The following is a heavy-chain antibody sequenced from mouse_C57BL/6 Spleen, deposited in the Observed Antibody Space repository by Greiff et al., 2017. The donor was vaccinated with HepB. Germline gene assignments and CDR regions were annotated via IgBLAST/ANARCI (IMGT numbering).Heavy chain of an antibody. V-gene: IGHV5-16*01. Sequence: EVNVVESEGGLVQPGSSMKLSCTASGFTFSDYYMAWVRQVPEKGLEWVANINYDGSSTYYLDSLKSRFIISRDNAKNILYLQMSSLKSEDTATYYCARGSMVTKDWYFDVWGTGTTVTVSS. D-gene: IGHD2-2*01. J-gene: IGHJ1*03. CDR1: GFTFSDYY. CDR3: ARGSMVTKDWYFDV. CDR2: INYDGSST.